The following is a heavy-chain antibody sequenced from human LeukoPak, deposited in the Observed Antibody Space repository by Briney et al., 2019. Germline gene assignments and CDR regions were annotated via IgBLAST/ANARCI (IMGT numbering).Heavy chain of an antibody. CDR3: ARRDNWVFDY. D-gene: IGHD1-1*01. CDR2: ISRGGET. Sequence: SETLSLTCAVSGASITSSGWWSWVRQPPEKGLEWIGEISRGGETNYSPSLKSRVTLSMDKSKNQFSLRLSSVTAADTAVYYCARRDNWVFDYWGQGALVTASS. J-gene: IGHJ4*02. CDR1: GASITSSGW. V-gene: IGHV4-4*02.